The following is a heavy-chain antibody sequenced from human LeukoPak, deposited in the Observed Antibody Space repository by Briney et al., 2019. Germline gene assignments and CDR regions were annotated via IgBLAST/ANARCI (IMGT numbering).Heavy chain of an antibody. CDR3: ARIGYSSSSFDY. CDR2: IKQDGSQM. J-gene: IGHJ4*02. Sequence: GGSLRLSCAASGFTFTNYWMSWVRQAPGKGLEWMANIKQDGSQMYYVDAVKGRFTISRDNAKNSLYLQMSSLRAEDTAVYYCARIGYSSSSFDYWGQGTLVTVSS. V-gene: IGHV3-7*01. CDR1: GFTFTNYW. D-gene: IGHD6-6*01.